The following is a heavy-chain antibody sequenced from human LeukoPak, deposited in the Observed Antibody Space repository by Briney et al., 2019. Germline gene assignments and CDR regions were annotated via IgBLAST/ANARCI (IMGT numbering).Heavy chain of an antibody. D-gene: IGHD3-22*01. V-gene: IGHV3-7*03. CDR1: GFTFSNYW. CDR3: AKDPVGYDSSGYFAILFDY. CDR2: IKQDESEK. Sequence: GGSLRLSCAASGFTFSNYWMSWVRQAPGKGLEWVANIKQDESEKYYVDSVKGRFTISRDNSKNTLYLQMSSLRAEDTAVYYCAKDPVGYDSSGYFAILFDYWGQGTLVTVSS. J-gene: IGHJ4*02.